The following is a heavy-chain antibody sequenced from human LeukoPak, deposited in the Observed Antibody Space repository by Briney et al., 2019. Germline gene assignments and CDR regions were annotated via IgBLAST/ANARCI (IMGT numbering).Heavy chain of an antibody. V-gene: IGHV3-21*01. Sequence: GGSLRLSCAASGFTFSTYSVNWVRQAPGKGLEWVSSISGSTTYIYYADSVKGRFTISRDNAKNSLYLQMNSLRAEDTAVYYCARAVRGFGSYYFDYWGQGTLVTVSS. CDR3: ARAVRGFGSYYFDY. D-gene: IGHD6-13*01. J-gene: IGHJ4*02. CDR1: GFTFSTYS. CDR2: ISGSTTYI.